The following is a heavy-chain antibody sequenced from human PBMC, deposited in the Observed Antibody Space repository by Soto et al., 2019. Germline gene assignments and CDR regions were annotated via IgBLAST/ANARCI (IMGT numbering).Heavy chain of an antibody. V-gene: IGHV1-69*12. CDR2: IIPIFGTA. J-gene: IGHJ6*02. Sequence: QVQLVQSGAEVKKPGSSVKVSCKASGGTFSSYAISWVRQAPGQGLEWMGGIIPIFGTADYAQKFQGRVTITADESTSTAYMELSRLRSEDTAVYYFASVETQRYYDGMDVCGQGTTVTVSS. CDR3: ASVETQRYYDGMDV. CDR1: GGTFSSYA. D-gene: IGHD2-15*01.